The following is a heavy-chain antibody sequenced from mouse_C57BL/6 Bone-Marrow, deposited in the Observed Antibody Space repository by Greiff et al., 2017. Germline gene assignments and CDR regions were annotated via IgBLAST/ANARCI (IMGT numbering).Heavy chain of an antibody. CDR3: ARSTMSTAYCVDY. CDR1: GYSFTGYF. J-gene: IGHJ2*03. CDR2: INPYNGDT. V-gene: IGHV1-20*01. D-gene: IGHD2-4*01. Sequence: EVQLQQSGPELVKPGASVKISCKASGYSFTGYFMNWVMQSHGKSLEWIGRINPYNGDTYYNQKFKGKATLTVDKSSSTAHMELRSLTSEDSAVYYCARSTMSTAYCVDYGGRGTSLTVS.